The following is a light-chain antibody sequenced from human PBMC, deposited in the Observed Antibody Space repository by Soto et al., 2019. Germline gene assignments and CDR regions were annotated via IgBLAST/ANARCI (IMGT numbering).Light chain of an antibody. CDR3: SSYAGSQNVV. CDR2: KVS. J-gene: IGLJ1*01. CDR1: SSDVGGYNF. Sequence: QSALTQPPSASGSPGQSVTISCTGTSSDVGGYNFVSWYQQHPGKAPKLMIYKVSERPSGVPDRFSGSKSGNTASLTVSGLQAEDEADYYCSSYAGSQNVVFGTGTKLTVL. V-gene: IGLV2-8*01.